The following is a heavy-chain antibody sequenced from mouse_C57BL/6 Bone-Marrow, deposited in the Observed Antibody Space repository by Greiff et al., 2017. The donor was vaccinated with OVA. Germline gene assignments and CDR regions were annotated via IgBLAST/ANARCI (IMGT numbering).Heavy chain of an antibody. J-gene: IGHJ2*01. CDR1: GYSFTGYY. V-gene: IGHV1-42*01. Sequence: SGPELVKPGASVKISCKASGYSFTGYYMNWVKQSPEKSLEWIGEINPSTGGTTYNQKFKAKATLTVDKSSSTAYMQLKSLTSEDSAVYYCARGQLGRVDYWGQGTTLTVSS. CDR2: INPSTGGT. D-gene: IGHD4-1*02. CDR3: ARGQLGRVDY.